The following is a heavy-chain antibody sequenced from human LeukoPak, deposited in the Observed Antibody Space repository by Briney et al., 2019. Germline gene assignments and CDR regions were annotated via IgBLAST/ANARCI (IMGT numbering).Heavy chain of an antibody. CDR2: INSDGGSS. D-gene: IGHD2-2*01. Sequence: PGGSLRLSCAASGFTFSSYWMHWVRQAPGKGLVWVSRINSDGGSSNYADPGRGRFTISRDNSKNTVYLQMNSLRAEDTAVYYCARDYCRTTSCLESWGQGTLVTVSS. CDR3: ARDYCRTTSCLES. V-gene: IGHV3-74*01. CDR1: GFTFSSYW. J-gene: IGHJ4*02.